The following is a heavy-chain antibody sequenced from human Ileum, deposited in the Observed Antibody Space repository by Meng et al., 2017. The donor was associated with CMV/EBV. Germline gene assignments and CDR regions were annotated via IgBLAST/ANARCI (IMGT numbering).Heavy chain of an antibody. Sequence: KASGYTFTSYDINWVRQGTGQGLGWMGWMNPNSGNTGYAQKFQSRITISRNTSISTAYMELSSLRSEDTAVYYCARRYYGSGSTLGYWGQGTLVTVSS. CDR1: GYTFTSYD. V-gene: IGHV1-8*03. CDR3: ARRYYGSGSTLGY. J-gene: IGHJ4*02. CDR2: MNPNSGNT. D-gene: IGHD3-10*01.